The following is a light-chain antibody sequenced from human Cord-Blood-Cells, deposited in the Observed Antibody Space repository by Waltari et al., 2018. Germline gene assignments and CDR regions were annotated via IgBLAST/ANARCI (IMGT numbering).Light chain of an antibody. Sequence: QSALTQPASVSGSPGQSITISCTGTSSDVGSYNLVSWYQQHPGKAPKLMIYEGSKRPSGVSNLFSGSKSGNTASLTISGSQAGDEADYYCCSYAGSSTWVFGGGTKLTVL. CDR2: EGS. J-gene: IGLJ3*02. CDR3: CSYAGSSTWV. CDR1: SSDVGSYNL. V-gene: IGLV2-23*01.